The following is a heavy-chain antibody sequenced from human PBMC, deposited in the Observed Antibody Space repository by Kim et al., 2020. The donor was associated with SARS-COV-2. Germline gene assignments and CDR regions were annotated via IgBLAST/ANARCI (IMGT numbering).Heavy chain of an antibody. Sequence: GGSLRLSCAASGFTFSSYSMNWVRQAPGKGLEWVSSISSSSSYIYYADSVKGRSTISRDNAKNSLYLQMNSLRAEDTAVYYCARGGGYSSSHVDYWGQGTLVTVSS. CDR2: ISSSSSYI. D-gene: IGHD6-13*01. J-gene: IGHJ4*02. CDR3: ARGGGYSSSHVDY. CDR1: GFTFSSYS. V-gene: IGHV3-21*01.